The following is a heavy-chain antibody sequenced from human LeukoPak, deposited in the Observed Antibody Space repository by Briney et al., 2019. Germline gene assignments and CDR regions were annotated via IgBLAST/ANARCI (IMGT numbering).Heavy chain of an antibody. CDR3: ARHFSGIYGSRGDFDY. CDR2: IHSNGGT. D-gene: IGHD3-10*01. J-gene: IGHJ4*02. CDR1: GGSINSFY. Sequence: SEPLSLTCSVSGGSINSFYWSWIRQPPGKGLEWIGYIHSNGGTNYNPSLKSRVTMSVDTSKNQFSLKLNSVIAADTAVYFCARHFSGIYGSRGDFDYWGQGALVTVSS. V-gene: IGHV4-59*08.